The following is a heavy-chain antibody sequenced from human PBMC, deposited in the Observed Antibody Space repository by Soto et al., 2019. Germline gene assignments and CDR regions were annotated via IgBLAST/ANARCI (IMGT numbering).Heavy chain of an antibody. J-gene: IGHJ4*02. CDR2: INHRGST. CDR1: GGSVNSDSHS. D-gene: IGHD2-15*01. V-gene: IGHV4-39*07. Sequence: ETLSLTCTVSGGSVNSDSHSWTWIRQPPGKGLEWIGKINHRGSTNYNPSLKSRVAISLDTSKNQFSLTLRSVTAADTAVYYCARAARPGTQIVVTAATGDYFDYWGQGALVTVSS. CDR3: ARAARPGTQIVVTAATGDYFDY.